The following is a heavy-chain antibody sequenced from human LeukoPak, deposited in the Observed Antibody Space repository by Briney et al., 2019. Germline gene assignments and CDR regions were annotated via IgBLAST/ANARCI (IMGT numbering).Heavy chain of an antibody. V-gene: IGHV4-39*01. CDR2: IYYSGST. CDR3: ARQYRQQLVRGDY. J-gene: IGHJ4*02. Sequence: SETLSLTCTVSGGSISSSSYYWGWIRQPPGKGLEWIGSIYYSGSTYYNPSLKSRVTISVDTSKNQFSLKLSSVTAADTAVYYYARQYRQQLVRGDYWGQGTLVTVSS. CDR1: GGSISSSSYY. D-gene: IGHD6-13*01.